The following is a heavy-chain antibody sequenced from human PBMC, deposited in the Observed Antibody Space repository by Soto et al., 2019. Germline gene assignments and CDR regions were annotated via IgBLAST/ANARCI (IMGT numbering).Heavy chain of an antibody. CDR1: GGSVSDSNYY. CDR2: VYYRGRS. J-gene: IGHJ4*02. Sequence: SETLSLTCTVSGGSVSDSNYYWGWIRQSPGKGLEWIGSVYYRGRSYSKSSVKSRVTISVDTSKNQFSLNLNSVTASDTAVYYCVSQRTSVLTQAYFDYWGPGALVTVSS. D-gene: IGHD2-8*01. CDR3: VSQRTSVLTQAYFDY. V-gene: IGHV4-39*01.